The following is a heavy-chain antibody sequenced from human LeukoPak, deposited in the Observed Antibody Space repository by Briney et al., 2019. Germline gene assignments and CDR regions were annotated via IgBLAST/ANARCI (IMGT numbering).Heavy chain of an antibody. Sequence: PSETLSLTCTVSGGSISSYYWSWIRQPPGKGLEWIGYIYYSRSTNYNPPLKSRLTISVDTSKNQFSLKLSSVTAADTAVYYWARETLQKGAHYMDVWGKGTTVTISS. D-gene: IGHD3-16*01. CDR2: IYYSRST. CDR1: GGSISSYY. CDR3: ARETLQKGAHYMDV. V-gene: IGHV4-59*01. J-gene: IGHJ6*03.